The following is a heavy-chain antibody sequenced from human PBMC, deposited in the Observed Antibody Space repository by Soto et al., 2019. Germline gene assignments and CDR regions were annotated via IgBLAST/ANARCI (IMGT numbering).Heavy chain of an antibody. V-gene: IGHV4-31*03. CDR1: SDSMNSGGYY. CDR2: IYSNGDT. D-gene: IGHD6-6*01. J-gene: IGHJ6*02. CDR3: ARRGGSSSGYYYYAMDV. Sequence: QVQLQESGPGLVKPSQTLSLTRSVSSDSMNSGGYYWSWIRQHPGKGLEWIGYIYSNGDTYYNPSLKSRVTISVDTSKNQFSLNLMSVTAADTAVYYCARRGGSSSGYYYYAMDVWGQGTTVTVSS.